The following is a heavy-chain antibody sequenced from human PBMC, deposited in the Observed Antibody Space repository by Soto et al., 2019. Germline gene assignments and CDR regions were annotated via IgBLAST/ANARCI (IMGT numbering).Heavy chain of an antibody. CDR2: ISYDGRNY. J-gene: IGHJ4*02. Sequence: QVHLVESGGGVVQPGRSLGLSCAASGFTFNTYGIHWVRQAPGKGLEWVAVISYDGRNYYYADSVKGRFTISRDNSKNTVYLQMNSLRAQDTAVYYCAKDLSLGYSYAVDYWGQGTLVTVSS. D-gene: IGHD5-18*01. V-gene: IGHV3-30*18. CDR1: GFTFNTYG. CDR3: AKDLSLGYSYAVDY.